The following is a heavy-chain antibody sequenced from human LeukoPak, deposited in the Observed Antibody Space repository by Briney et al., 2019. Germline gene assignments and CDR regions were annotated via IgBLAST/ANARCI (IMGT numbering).Heavy chain of an antibody. V-gene: IGHV3-48*03. Sequence: GGSLRLSCAASGFTFSSYEMNWVRQAPGKGLEWVSYISSSGSTIYYADSVKGRFTISRDNAKNSLYLQMNSLKAEDTAVYYCATGGRDGYQDYWGQGTLVTVSS. CDR2: ISSSGSTI. CDR3: ATGGRDGYQDY. J-gene: IGHJ4*02. D-gene: IGHD5-24*01. CDR1: GFTFSSYE.